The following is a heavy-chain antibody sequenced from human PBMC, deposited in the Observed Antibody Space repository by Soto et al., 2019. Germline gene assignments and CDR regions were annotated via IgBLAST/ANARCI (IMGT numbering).Heavy chain of an antibody. J-gene: IGHJ3*02. CDR3: ARSHCSGGSCYLGAFDT. Sequence: ASVKVSCKASGYTFINFFIHWVRQAPGQGLEWVGIINPSGGATTYPQKFQGRVTMTRETSTSTVYMDVSSLRFDDTAVYYCARSHCSGGSCYLGAFDTWGQGTMVTVSS. V-gene: IGHV1-46*01. CDR1: GYTFINFF. CDR2: INPSGGAT. D-gene: IGHD2-15*01.